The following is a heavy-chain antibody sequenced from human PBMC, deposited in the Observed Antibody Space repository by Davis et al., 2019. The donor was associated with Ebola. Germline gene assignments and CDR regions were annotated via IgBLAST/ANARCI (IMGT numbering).Heavy chain of an antibody. D-gene: IGHD3-10*01. CDR3: AREGRVQGLISAGMDV. Sequence: AASVKVSCKASGYTFNTYAMHWVRQAPGQGLEWMGWINAANGNTRYSQKFQGRVTIIRDRSASTVYMELSSLRSEDTAVYYCAREGRVQGLISAGMDVWGQGTTVTVSS. V-gene: IGHV1-3*01. CDR2: INAANGNT. J-gene: IGHJ6*02. CDR1: GYTFNTYA.